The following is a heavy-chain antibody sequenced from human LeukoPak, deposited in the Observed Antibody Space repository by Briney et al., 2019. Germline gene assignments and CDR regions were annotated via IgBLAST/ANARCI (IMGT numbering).Heavy chain of an antibody. CDR3: AKDLSLITTFDY. CDR2: ISGSGGST. J-gene: IGHJ4*02. D-gene: IGHD1-1*01. Sequence: GGSLRLSCAASGFTFRRYGMSWVRQAPGKGLEWISTISGSGGSTYYADSVKGRFTISRDNSKNTLYLQMNSLRAEDTAVYYCAKDLSLITTFDYWGQGTLVTVSS. V-gene: IGHV3-23*01. CDR1: GFTFRRYG.